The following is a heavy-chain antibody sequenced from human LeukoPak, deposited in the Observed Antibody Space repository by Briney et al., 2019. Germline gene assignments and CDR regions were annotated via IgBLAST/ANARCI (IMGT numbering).Heavy chain of an antibody. V-gene: IGHV3-7*03. Sequence: GGSLRLSCAASGFTFSSCSMSWVRQAPGRGLEWVANIKEDGSEKHYSDSVKGRFTISRDNAKNSLYLEVNSLRAEDTAVYYCARGPKGKYYFDYWGQGTLVTVSS. J-gene: IGHJ4*02. CDR1: GFTFSSCS. CDR3: ARGPKGKYYFDY. CDR2: IKEDGSEK.